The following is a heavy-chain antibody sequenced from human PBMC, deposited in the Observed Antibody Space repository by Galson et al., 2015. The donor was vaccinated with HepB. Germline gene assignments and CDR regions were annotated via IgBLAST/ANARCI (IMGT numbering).Heavy chain of an antibody. J-gene: IGHJ6*03. D-gene: IGHD2-2*01. CDR2: INPNSGGT. CDR1: GYTFTGYY. Sequence: SVKVSCKASGYTFTGYYIHWVRQAPGQGLDWMGWINPNSGGTNYGQKFQGRVTMTKDTSIGTAYVELSSLRSDDTAVYYCATLPLVVPAVTTPYYYYDYLDVWGKGTTVTVSS. CDR3: ATLPLVVPAVTTPYYYYDYLDV. V-gene: IGHV1-2*02.